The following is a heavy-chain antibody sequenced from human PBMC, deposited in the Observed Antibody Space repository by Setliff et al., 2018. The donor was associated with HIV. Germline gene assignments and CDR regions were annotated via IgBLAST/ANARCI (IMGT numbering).Heavy chain of an antibody. J-gene: IGHJ3*02. CDR2: INPSGGST. CDR3: ARDMSGGDGYNHGAFDI. Sequence: GASVKVSCKASGYTFTNYYIHWVRQAPGQGLEWMGIINPSGGSTTYAQNFQGRVTMTRDTPTSTVYMELRSLKSEDTAVYYCARDMSGGDGYNHGAFDIWGQGTMVTVSS. CDR1: GYTFTNYY. D-gene: IGHD5-12*01. V-gene: IGHV1-46*01.